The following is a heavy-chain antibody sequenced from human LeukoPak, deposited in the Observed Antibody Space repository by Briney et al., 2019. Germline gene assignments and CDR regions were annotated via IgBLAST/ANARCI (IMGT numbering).Heavy chain of an antibody. J-gene: IGHJ4*02. CDR2: INWNGVST. D-gene: IGHD1-26*01. CDR1: GFTFDDYG. Sequence: GPLRLSCAAPGFTFDDYGMSWVRQAPGKGLEWVSGINWNGVSTGYADSVKGRFTGSRDNAKSSLYLQMNSPRAEDTALYYCARTLGGSYESDFWGQGPRVTVSS. V-gene: IGHV3-20*04. CDR3: ARTLGGSYESDF.